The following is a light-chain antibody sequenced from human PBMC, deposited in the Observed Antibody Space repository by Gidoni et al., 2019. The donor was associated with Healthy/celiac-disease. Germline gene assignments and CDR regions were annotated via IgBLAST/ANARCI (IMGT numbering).Light chain of an antibody. CDR3: QAWDSSTAF. V-gene: IGLV3-1*01. J-gene: IGLJ2*01. CDR2: QDS. CDR1: KLGDKY. Sequence: SYELTQPPSVSVPPGQTASIPCSGDKLGDKYACWYQQKPGQSPVLVIYQDSKRPSGIPERFSGSNSGNTATLTISGTQAMDEADYYCQAWDSSTAFFGGGTKLTVL.